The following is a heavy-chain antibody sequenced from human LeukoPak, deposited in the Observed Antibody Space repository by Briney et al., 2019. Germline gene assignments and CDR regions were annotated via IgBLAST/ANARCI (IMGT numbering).Heavy chain of an antibody. D-gene: IGHD4-17*01. CDR1: GDSISSRSYS. J-gene: IGHJ4*02. CDR3: AREGGDYGDSVDY. V-gene: IGHV4-39*07. Sequence: PSETLSLTCTVSGDSISSRSYSWGWIRQPPGKGLEWIGTIYYSGSTYYNPSLKSRVTISVDTSKNQFSLKLSSVTAADTAVYYCAREGGDYGDSVDYWGQGTLVTVSS. CDR2: IYYSGST.